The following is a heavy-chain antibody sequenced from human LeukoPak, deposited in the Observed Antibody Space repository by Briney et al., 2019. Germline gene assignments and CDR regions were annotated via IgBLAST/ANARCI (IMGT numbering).Heavy chain of an antibody. D-gene: IGHD1-26*01. Sequence: ASVKVSCKASGYIFTDYYIHWVRQAPGQGLEWMGLINPSSGGTTYAQKFQGRVTMTRDTSISTAYMELRSLTYDDTAVYFCARDFSGSYDCWGQGTLVTVSS. CDR2: INPSSGGT. J-gene: IGHJ4*02. CDR1: GYIFTDYY. CDR3: ARDFSGSYDC. V-gene: IGHV1-2*02.